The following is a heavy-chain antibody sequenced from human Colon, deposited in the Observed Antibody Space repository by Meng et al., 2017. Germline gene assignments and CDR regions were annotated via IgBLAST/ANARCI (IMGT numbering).Heavy chain of an antibody. Sequence: GESLKIPCAASGFTFTNYALHWVRQAPGKGLKWVAFISSDGSNKYYADYVKGRFTISRDNSKNTLYLQISSLRAEDTALYYCAREAWGGTYGGPWFFDYWGQGTLVTVSS. CDR1: GFTFTNYA. CDR2: ISSDGSNK. V-gene: IGHV3-30-3*01. D-gene: IGHD1-26*01. CDR3: AREAWGGTYGGPWFFDY. J-gene: IGHJ4*02.